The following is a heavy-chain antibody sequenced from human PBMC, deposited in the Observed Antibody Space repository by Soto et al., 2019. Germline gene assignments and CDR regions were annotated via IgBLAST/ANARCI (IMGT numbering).Heavy chain of an antibody. J-gene: IGHJ6*02. Sequence: ETLSLTCTVSCGSISNYYWTWIRQPPGKGLEWIGYIDYSVSTNRNPSVKSRVTISLDTSKNQFSLKMTSVTAADTAVYYCARGGRYYYSGMDVWGQGTTVP. CDR2: IDYSVST. CDR1: CGSISNYY. D-gene: IGHD1-26*01. CDR3: ARGGRYYYSGMDV. V-gene: IGHV4-59*01.